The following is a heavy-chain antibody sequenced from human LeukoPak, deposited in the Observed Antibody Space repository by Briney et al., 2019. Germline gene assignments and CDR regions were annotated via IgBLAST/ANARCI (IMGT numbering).Heavy chain of an antibody. D-gene: IGHD1-26*01. Sequence: TGGSLRLSCATSGFTFSSYSMNWVRQAPGKGLEWISYISNSGTTIYYADSVKGRFTIARDNAKNSVYLQMHSLRVEDTAVYYCASSLSGRVTQSGKDYDPAGYWGQGSLVTVSS. CDR2: ISNSGTTI. J-gene: IGHJ4*02. CDR3: ASSLSGRVTQSGKDYDPAGY. V-gene: IGHV3-48*01. CDR1: GFTFSSYS.